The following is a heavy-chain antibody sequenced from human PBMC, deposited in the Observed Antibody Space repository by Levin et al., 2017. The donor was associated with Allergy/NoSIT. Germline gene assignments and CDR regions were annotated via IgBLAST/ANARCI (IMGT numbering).Heavy chain of an antibody. D-gene: IGHD6-13*01. V-gene: IGHV3-49*03. Sequence: GGSLRLSCTASGFTFGDYAMSWFRQAPGKGLEWVGFIRSKAYGGTTEYAASVKGRFTISRDDSKSIAYLQMNSLKTEDTAVYYCTRDRRQLVPYFDYWGQGTLVTVSS. CDR2: IRSKAYGGTT. J-gene: IGHJ4*02. CDR1: GFTFGDYA. CDR3: TRDRRQLVPYFDY.